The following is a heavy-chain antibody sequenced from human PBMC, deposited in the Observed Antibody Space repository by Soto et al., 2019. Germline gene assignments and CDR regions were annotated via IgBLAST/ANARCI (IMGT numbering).Heavy chain of an antibody. CDR1: GFSFSNYW. Sequence: EVQLVESGGGLVQPGGSLTLSCAASGFSFSNYWMHLVRQAPGKGLVWVSLTYSDGSSTNYADSVKGLFTMSRDDAKNTLYLQMNSLRAEDTAVYFCARSRFPYYFDYWGQGTLVTVSS. J-gene: IGHJ4*02. CDR3: ARSRFPYYFDY. CDR2: TYSDGSST. D-gene: IGHD2-21*01. V-gene: IGHV3-74*01.